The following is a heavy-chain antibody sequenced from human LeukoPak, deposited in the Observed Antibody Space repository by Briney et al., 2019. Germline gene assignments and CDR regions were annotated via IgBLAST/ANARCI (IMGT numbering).Heavy chain of an antibody. Sequence: GGSLRLSCAASGFTFSTYWMHWVRQAPGKGLVWVSRIKSDGSTNYADSVKGRFTISRDNANNTLSLQMNSLRPEDTGAYYCARAPSEIGGYYPEYFRHWGQGTLLTVSS. J-gene: IGHJ1*01. V-gene: IGHV3-74*01. CDR1: GFTFSTYW. D-gene: IGHD3-22*01. CDR2: IKSDGST. CDR3: ARAPSEIGGYYPEYFRH.